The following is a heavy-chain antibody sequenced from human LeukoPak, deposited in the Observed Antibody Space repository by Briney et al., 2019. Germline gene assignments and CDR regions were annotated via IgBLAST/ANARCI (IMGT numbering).Heavy chain of an antibody. CDR3: ARDLYYYDSSGYYLTFDY. D-gene: IGHD3-22*01. J-gene: IGHJ4*02. CDR1: GFTFSSYS. Sequence: PGGSLRLSCAASGFTFSSYSMNWVRQAPGKGLEWVSSISSSSSYIYYADSVKGRFTISRDNAKNSLYLQMNSLRAEDTAVYYCARDLYYYDSSGYYLTFDYWGQGTLVTVSP. V-gene: IGHV3-21*01. CDR2: ISSSSSYI.